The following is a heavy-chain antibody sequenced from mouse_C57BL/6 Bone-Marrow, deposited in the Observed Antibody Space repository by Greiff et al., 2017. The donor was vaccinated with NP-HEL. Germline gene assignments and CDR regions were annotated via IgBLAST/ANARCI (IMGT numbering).Heavy chain of an antibody. CDR3: TRITTVEDY. J-gene: IGHJ2*01. Sequence: VQLQQSGAELVSPGASVKLSCTASGFNIKDDYMHWVKQRPEQGLEWIGWIDPENGDTEYASKFQGKATITADTSSNTAYLQLSSLTSEDTAVYYCTRITTVEDYWGQGTTLTVSS. V-gene: IGHV14-4*01. CDR1: GFNIKDDY. CDR2: IDPENGDT. D-gene: IGHD1-1*01.